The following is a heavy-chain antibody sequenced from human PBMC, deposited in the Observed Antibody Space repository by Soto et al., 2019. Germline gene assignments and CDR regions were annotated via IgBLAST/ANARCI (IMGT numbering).Heavy chain of an antibody. Sequence: QVQLAQSGAEVKKPGSSVKVSCKASGGTFSSYAISWVRQAPGQGLEWMGGIIPIFGTANYAQKFQGRVTITADDSTSTAYMELSSLRSEDTAVYYCARSKRGVGATTAHYYYSYGMDVWGQGTTVTVSS. J-gene: IGHJ6*02. D-gene: IGHD1-26*01. V-gene: IGHV1-69*12. CDR1: GGTFSSYA. CDR2: IIPIFGTA. CDR3: ARSKRGVGATTAHYYYSYGMDV.